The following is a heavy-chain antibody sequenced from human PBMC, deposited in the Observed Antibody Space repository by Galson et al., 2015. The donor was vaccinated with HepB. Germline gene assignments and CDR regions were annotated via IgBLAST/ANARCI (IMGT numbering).Heavy chain of an antibody. Sequence: SLRLSCAASGFTFSSYAMHWVRQAPGKGLEWVAVISYDGSNKYYADSVKGRFTISRDNSKNTLYLQMNSLRAEDTAVYYCARGATTVVTPVYHWGQGTLVTVSS. CDR1: GFTFSSYA. CDR2: ISYDGSNK. J-gene: IGHJ5*02. CDR3: ARGATTVVTPVYH. V-gene: IGHV3-30-3*01. D-gene: IGHD4-23*01.